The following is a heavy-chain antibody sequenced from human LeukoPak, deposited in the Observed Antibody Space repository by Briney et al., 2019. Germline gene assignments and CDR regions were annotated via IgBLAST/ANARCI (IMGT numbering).Heavy chain of an antibody. Sequence: SSETLSLTCTVSGASTNSHYWSWVRQTPLKGLEWIGQINYSGSTYYNPSLKSRVTLSIDTSKNQFSLRLSSVTAADTAVYYCARDIEEVGATLYFDYWGQGTLVTVSS. J-gene: IGHJ4*02. D-gene: IGHD1-26*01. CDR2: INYSGST. V-gene: IGHV4-59*11. CDR3: ARDIEEVGATLYFDY. CDR1: GASTNSHY.